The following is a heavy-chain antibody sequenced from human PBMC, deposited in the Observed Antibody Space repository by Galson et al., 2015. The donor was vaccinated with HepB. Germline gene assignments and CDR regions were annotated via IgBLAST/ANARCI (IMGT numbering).Heavy chain of an antibody. CDR2: MNPNSGHT. J-gene: IGHJ4*02. D-gene: IGHD2-15*01. Sequence: SVKVSCKASGYTFTSYDINWVRQATGQGLEWMGWMNPNSGHTGYAQKFQGRVTMTRNTSISTAYMELSSLRSEDTALYYCARGVVHCGGGSCHSEFDYWGQGTLVTVSS. CDR1: GYTFTSYD. V-gene: IGHV1-8*01. CDR3: ARGVVHCGGGSCHSEFDY.